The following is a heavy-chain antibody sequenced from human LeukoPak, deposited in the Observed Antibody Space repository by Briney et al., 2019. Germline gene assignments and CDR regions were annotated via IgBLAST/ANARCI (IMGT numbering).Heavy chain of an antibody. CDR2: IYHSGST. J-gene: IGHJ4*02. V-gene: IGHV4-38-2*01. Sequence: PSETLSLTCAVSGYSISSGYYWGWLRQPPGKGLEWIGSIYHSGSTYYNPSLKSRVTISVDTSKNQFSLKLSSVTAADTAVYYCASEGPCGGDCYHDYWGQGTLVTVSS. D-gene: IGHD2-21*01. CDR3: ASEGPCGGDCYHDY. CDR1: GYSISSGYY.